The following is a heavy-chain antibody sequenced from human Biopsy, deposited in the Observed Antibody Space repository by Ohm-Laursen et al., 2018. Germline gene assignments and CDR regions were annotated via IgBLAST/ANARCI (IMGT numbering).Heavy chain of an antibody. CDR3: AREAAIIDPRTRAFDY. CDR2: ISDSGST. CDR1: GGSISSYY. Sequence: GTLSLTCTVSGGSISSYYWSWIRQPPGKGLEWIGYISDSGSTNSNPSLKSRVTISVDTSKNQFSLKLRSVTAADTAVYYCAREAAIIDPRTRAFDYWGQGTLVTVSS. V-gene: IGHV4-59*01. J-gene: IGHJ4*02. D-gene: IGHD6-25*01.